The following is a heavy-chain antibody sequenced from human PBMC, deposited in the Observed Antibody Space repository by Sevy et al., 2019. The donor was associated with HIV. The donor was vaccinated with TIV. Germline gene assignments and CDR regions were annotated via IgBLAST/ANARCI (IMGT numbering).Heavy chain of an antibody. J-gene: IGHJ4*02. CDR2: ITWDSGRI. CDR3: AKDLRGAPETLDQ. V-gene: IGHV3-9*01. Sequence: GGSLRLSCAASGFTFGDLAMHWVRQPPGKGLEWVSAITWDSGRIVYADSVKGRFTISRDNAKNSLYLQMNSLRTEDPAFYYCAKDLRGAPETLDQWGQGTLVTVSS. CDR1: GFTFGDLA. D-gene: IGHD3-16*01.